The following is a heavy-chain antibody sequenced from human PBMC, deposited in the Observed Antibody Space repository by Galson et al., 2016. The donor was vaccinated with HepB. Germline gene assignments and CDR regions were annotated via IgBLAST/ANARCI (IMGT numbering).Heavy chain of an antibody. CDR2: IYHSGST. CDR3: ARGAPGGCFDS. CDR1: GAFISSGGYS. J-gene: IGHJ4*02. V-gene: IGHV4-30-2*01. D-gene: IGHD2-8*01. Sequence: SLTCAVSGAFISSGGYSWSWIRQPPGKGLEWIGYIYHSGSTFYNPSLNSRVTISLDMSKNQFSLRLNAVTAADTAVYYCARGAPGGCFDSWGQGTLVTVSS.